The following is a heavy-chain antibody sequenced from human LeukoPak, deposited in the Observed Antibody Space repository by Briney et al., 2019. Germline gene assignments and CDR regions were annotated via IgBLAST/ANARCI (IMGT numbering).Heavy chain of an antibody. CDR2: ISYDGSNK. J-gene: IGHJ4*02. CDR1: GFTFSSYA. Sequence: GGSLRLSCAASGFTFSSYAMHWVRQAPGKGLEWVAVISYDGSNKYYADSVKGRFTNSRDNSKNTLYLQMNSLRAEDTAVYYCARGGGSFHDYWGQGTLVTVSS. CDR3: ARGGGSFHDY. V-gene: IGHV3-30-3*01. D-gene: IGHD2/OR15-2a*01.